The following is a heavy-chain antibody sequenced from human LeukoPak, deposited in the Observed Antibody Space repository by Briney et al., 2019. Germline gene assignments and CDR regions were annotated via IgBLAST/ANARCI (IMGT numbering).Heavy chain of an antibody. CDR3: ASLPTYFDY. CDR1: GLIFSNAW. Sequence: PGGSLRLSCAASGLIFSNAWMSWVRQAPGKGLEWVGRIKSKTDGGTTDYAAPVKGRFTISRDDSEDTLYLQMNSLRAEDTAVYYCASLPTYFDYWGQGTLVTVSS. J-gene: IGHJ4*02. CDR2: IKSKTDGGTT. V-gene: IGHV3-15*01.